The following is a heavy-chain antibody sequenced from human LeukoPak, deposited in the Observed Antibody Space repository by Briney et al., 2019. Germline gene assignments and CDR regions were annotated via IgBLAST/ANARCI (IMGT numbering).Heavy chain of an antibody. D-gene: IGHD2-2*01. V-gene: IGHV1-69*05. CDR1: GGTFSSYA. CDR2: IIPIFGTA. Sequence: SVKVSCKASGGTFSSYAISWVRQAPGQGLEWMGGIIPIFGTANYAQKFQGRVTITTDESTSTAYMELSSLRSEDTAVYYCAGDIVVVPAAPSLFDYWGQGTLVTVFS. J-gene: IGHJ4*02. CDR3: AGDIVVVPAAPSLFDY.